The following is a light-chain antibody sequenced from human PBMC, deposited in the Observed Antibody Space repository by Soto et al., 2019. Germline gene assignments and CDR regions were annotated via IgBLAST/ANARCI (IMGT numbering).Light chain of an antibody. CDR2: GAS. Sequence: EIVLTQSPGTLSLSPGERATLSCRASQSVSSSYLAWYQQKPGQAPRLLIYGASSRATGIPDRFSGSWSGTDFTLTIIRLEPEDFAVCYCQQYGSSLITCGQGTRLEI. CDR1: QSVSSSY. J-gene: IGKJ5*01. V-gene: IGKV3-20*01. CDR3: QQYGSSLIT.